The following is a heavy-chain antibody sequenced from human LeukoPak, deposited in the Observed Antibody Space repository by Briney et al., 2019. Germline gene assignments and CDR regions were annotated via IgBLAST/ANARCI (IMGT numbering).Heavy chain of an antibody. D-gene: IGHD1-1*01. CDR2: VSYDGRDK. CDR1: GFSFSTYG. CDR3: AKDLGNAFDI. J-gene: IGHJ3*02. V-gene: IGHV3-30*18. Sequence: PGGSLRLSCVASGFSFSTYGMHWVRQAPGKGLEWVAVVSYDGRDKYYTNSVKGRFTISRDNSKNTLSLQMNSLRAEDTAVYYCAKDLGNAFDIWGQGTMVTVSS.